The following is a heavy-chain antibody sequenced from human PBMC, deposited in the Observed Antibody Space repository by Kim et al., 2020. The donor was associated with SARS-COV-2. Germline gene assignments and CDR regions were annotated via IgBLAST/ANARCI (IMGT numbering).Heavy chain of an antibody. J-gene: IGHJ5*02. CDR3: AREHTAIISNWFDP. V-gene: IGHV4-59*13. CDR1: GGSISSYY. D-gene: IGHD5-18*01. CDR2: IYYSGST. Sequence: SETLSLTCTVSGGSISSYYWSWIRQPPGKGLEWIGYIYYSGSTNYNPSLKSRVTISVDTSKNQFSLKLRSVPAADTAVYYFAREHTAIISNWFDPWGQGT.